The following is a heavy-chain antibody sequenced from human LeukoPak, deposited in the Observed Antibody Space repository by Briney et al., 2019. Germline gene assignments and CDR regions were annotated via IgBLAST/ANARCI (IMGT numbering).Heavy chain of an antibody. V-gene: IGHV4-34*01. J-gene: IGHJ4*02. Sequence: PSETLSLTCAVYGGSFSGCYWSWIRQPPGKGLEWIGEINHSGSTNYNPSLKSRVTISVDTSKNQSSLKLSSVTAADTAVYYCARGLSRYGEYYDSSGYPSGFDYWGQGTLVTVSS. CDR2: INHSGST. CDR3: ARGLSRYGEYYDSSGYPSGFDY. CDR1: GGSFSGCY. D-gene: IGHD3-22*01.